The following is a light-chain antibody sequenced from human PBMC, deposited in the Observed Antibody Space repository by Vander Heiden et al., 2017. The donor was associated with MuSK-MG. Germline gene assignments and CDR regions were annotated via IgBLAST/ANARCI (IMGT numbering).Light chain of an antibody. CDR3: HRRSTWLWT. CDR2: DAS. Sequence: EVVLTQSPATLSLAPGNRATLSCRASQSVGSDLAWYQQKPGQAPRLLIYDASNRATGIPARFSGSGSGTDFTLTIISLEPEDFAVYYCHRRSTWLWTFGQGTKVEI. V-gene: IGKV3-11*01. J-gene: IGKJ1*01. CDR1: QSVGSD.